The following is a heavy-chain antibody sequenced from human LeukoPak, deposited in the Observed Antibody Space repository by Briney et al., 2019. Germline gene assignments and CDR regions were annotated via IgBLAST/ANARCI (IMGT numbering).Heavy chain of an antibody. D-gene: IGHD2-2*01. J-gene: IGHJ5*02. CDR2: IYTSGST. V-gene: IGHV4-61*02. CDR3: ARDVRYCSSTSCYRIDP. Sequence: PSETLSLTCSVSGGSFSSGSYYWSWIRQPAGKGLEWIGRIYTSGSTNYNPSLKSRVTMSVDTSKNQFSLKLSSVTAADTAVYYCARDVRYCSSTSCYRIDPWGQGTLVTVSS. CDR1: GGSFSSGSYY.